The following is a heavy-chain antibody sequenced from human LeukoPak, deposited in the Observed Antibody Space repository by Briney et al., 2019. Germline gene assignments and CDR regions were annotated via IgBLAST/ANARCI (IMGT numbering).Heavy chain of an antibody. J-gene: IGHJ4*02. CDR3: AKDRTASSGYVLYYFDY. CDR2: ISGSGGST. CDR1: GFTFSSYA. Sequence: PGGSLRLSCAASGFTFSSYAMSWVRQAPGKGLEWVSAISGSGGSTYYADSVKGRFTISRDNSKNTLYLQMNSLRAEDTAVYYCAKDRTASSGYVLYYFDYWGQGTLVTASS. V-gene: IGHV3-23*01. D-gene: IGHD3-22*01.